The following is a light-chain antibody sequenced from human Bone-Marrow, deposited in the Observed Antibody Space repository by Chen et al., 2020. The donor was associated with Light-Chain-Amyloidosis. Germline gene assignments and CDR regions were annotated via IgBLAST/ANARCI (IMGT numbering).Light chain of an antibody. V-gene: IGLV2-14*03. Sequence: QSALTQPASVSGSPRQSITISCTGTSSVVGGYNYVSWYQQHPGKAPKLIVYDVTYRPSGVSNRFSCSKSGDTASQTISGLQAEDESDYYCSSFTRNNALVFGGGTKLTVL. J-gene: IGLJ2*01. CDR1: SSVVGGYNY. CDR3: SSFTRNNALV. CDR2: DVT.